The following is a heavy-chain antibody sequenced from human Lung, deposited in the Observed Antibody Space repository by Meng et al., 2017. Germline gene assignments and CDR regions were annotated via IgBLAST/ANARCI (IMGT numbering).Heavy chain of an antibody. Sequence: VQLVESGGGLVQLGGSLRLSCAASGFTFSSYNMHWVRQTPGEGLVWVSRINTDASITTYADSVKGRFTISRDDAKNTVYLQMNSLRAEDTAVYYCARDADWVIFDHWGQGALVTVSS. CDR1: GFTFSSYN. CDR2: INTDASIT. CDR3: ARDADWVIFDH. D-gene: IGHD3-9*01. V-gene: IGHV3-74*03. J-gene: IGHJ4*02.